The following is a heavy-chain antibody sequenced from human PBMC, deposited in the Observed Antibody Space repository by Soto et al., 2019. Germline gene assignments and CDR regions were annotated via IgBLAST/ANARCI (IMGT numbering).Heavy chain of an antibody. CDR2: ISYDGSNK. CDR1: GFTFSSYA. CDR3: ARTRARMAVARTID. J-gene: IGHJ4*02. Sequence: GGSLRLSCAASGFTFSSYAMHWVRQAPGKGLEWVAVISYDGSNKYYADSVKGRFTISRDNSKNTLYLQMNSLRAEDTAVYYCARTRARMAVARTIDWGQGTLVTVSS. V-gene: IGHV3-30-3*01. D-gene: IGHD6-19*01.